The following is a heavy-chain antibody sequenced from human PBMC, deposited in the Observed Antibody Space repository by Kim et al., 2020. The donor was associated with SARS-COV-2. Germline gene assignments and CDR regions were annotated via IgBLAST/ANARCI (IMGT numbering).Heavy chain of an antibody. CDR3: ARDRGLGPFDV. Sequence: GGSLRLSCEVSSVNCRSCDMHWVRQAPGKGLEWVAVIWYDGSNQFYAESVKGRFTISRDSLKNTVFLQMNSLRVEDTAVNYCARDRGLGPFDVWGQGTMVIVSS. CDR2: IWYDGSNQ. J-gene: IGHJ3*01. V-gene: IGHV3-33*01. CDR1: SVNCRSCD. D-gene: IGHD3-16*01.